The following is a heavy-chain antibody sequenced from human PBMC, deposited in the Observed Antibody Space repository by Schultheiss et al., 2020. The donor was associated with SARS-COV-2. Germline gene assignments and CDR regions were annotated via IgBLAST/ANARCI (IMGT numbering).Heavy chain of an antibody. CDR3: ARGRSYYYGMDV. V-gene: IGHV3-23*01. J-gene: IGHJ6*02. CDR2: ISGSGGST. Sequence: GGSLRLSCAASGFTFSSYGMHWVRQAPGKGLEWVSAISGSGGSTYYADSVKGRFTISRDNSKNTLYLQMNSLRAEDTAVYYCARGRSYYYGMDVWGQGTTVTVSS. CDR1: GFTFSSYG.